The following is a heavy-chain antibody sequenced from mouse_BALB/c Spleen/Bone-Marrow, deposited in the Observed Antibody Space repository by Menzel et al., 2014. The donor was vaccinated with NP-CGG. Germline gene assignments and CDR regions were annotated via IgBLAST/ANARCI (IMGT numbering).Heavy chain of an antibody. J-gene: IGHJ3*01. CDR3: ARWANWDGFAY. CDR2: INPSSGYT. V-gene: IGHV1-4*01. CDR1: GYTFTSYT. Sequence: QVQLQRPGAELARPGASVKMSCKASGYTFTSYTMHWVKQRPGQGLEWIGYINPSSGYTNYNQKFKDKATLTADKSSSTAYMQLSSLTSEDSAVYYCARWANWDGFAYWGQGTLVTVSA. D-gene: IGHD4-1*02.